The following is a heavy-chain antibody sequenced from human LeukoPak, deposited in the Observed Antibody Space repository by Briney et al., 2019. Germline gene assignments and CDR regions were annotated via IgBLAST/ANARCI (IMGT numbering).Heavy chain of an antibody. J-gene: IGHJ4*02. CDR1: GFTFSGHW. Sequence: GGSLSLSCAASGFTFSGHWMSWVRQAPAKGLEWVAHMNGDGSQIYYMDFVKGRFTISRDNAKNSLYLQMNSLRAEDTAVYYCARWGYTNGWYYFENWGQGTLVTVSS. D-gene: IGHD6-19*01. CDR3: ARWGYTNGWYYFEN. V-gene: IGHV3-7*01. CDR2: MNGDGSQI.